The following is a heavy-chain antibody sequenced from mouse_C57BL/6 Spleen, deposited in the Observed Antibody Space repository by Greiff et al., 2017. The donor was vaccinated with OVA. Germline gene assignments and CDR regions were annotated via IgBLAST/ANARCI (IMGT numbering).Heavy chain of an antibody. CDR2: IDPEDGET. D-gene: IGHD1-1*01. Sequence: VQLKESGAELVKPGASVKLSCTASGFNLKDYYMHWVKQRTEQGLEWIGRIDPEDGETTYAPKFQGKAPITSDTSSTTAYLQLCSLTSEDTAVYYCASFYSGDSSAMDYWGQGTSVTVSS. J-gene: IGHJ4*01. V-gene: IGHV14-2*01. CDR1: GFNLKDYY. CDR3: ASFYSGDSSAMDY.